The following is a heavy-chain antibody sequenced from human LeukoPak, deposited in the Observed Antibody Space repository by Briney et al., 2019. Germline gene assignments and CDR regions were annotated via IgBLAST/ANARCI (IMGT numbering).Heavy chain of an antibody. CDR1: GGSISSYY. CDR2: IYTSGST. J-gene: IGHJ3*02. D-gene: IGHD4-17*01. CDR3: ARDKFDYGEPDDAFDI. V-gene: IGHV4-4*07. Sequence: SETLSLTCTVSGGSISSYYWSWIRQPAGKGLEWIGRIYTSGSTNYNPSLKSRVTMSVDTSKNQFSLKLSSVTAADTAVYYCARDKFDYGEPDDAFDIWGQGTMVTVSS.